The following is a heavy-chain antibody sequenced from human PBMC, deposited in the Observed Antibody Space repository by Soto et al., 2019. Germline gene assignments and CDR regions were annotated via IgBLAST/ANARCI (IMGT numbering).Heavy chain of an antibody. J-gene: IGHJ6*02. CDR2: IYHSAST. CDR3: AGSSGSGNYGMDV. CDR1: GASLSSYY. V-gene: IGHV4-59*01. D-gene: IGHD3-10*01. Sequence: SETLSLTCTVSGASLSSYYRSWIRQPPGKGLGWIGYIYHSASTNYNPSLRSRVTISVDTSKNQSSLKLRSVTAADTAVYYCAGSSGSGNYGMDVWGQGTTVTVSS.